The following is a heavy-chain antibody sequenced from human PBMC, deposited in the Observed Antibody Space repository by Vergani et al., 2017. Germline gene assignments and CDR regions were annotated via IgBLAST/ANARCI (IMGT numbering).Heavy chain of an antibody. D-gene: IGHD2-2*01. J-gene: IGHJ4*02. Sequence: QVQLVESGGGVVQPGRSLRLSCAASGFTFSSYGMHWVRQAPGKGLEWVAVIWYDGSNKYYADSVKGRFTISRDNSKNTLYLQMNSLRAEDTAVYYWARSYQLLWSFDYWGQGTLVTVSS. CDR3: ARSYQLLWSFDY. CDR2: IWYDGSNK. V-gene: IGHV3-33*01. CDR1: GFTFSSYG.